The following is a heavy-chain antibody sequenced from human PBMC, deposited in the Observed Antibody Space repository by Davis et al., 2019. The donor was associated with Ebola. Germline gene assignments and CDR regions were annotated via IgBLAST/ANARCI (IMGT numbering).Heavy chain of an antibody. D-gene: IGHD3-10*01. CDR1: GGSISSYY. Sequence: MPSETLSLTCTVSGGSISSYYWSWIRQPPGKGLERIGYIYYSGSTNYNPSLKSRVTISVDTSKNQFSLKLSPVTAADTAVYYCARVSWGFIDYWGQGTLVTVSS. J-gene: IGHJ4*02. CDR3: ARVSWGFIDY. V-gene: IGHV4-59*01. CDR2: IYYSGST.